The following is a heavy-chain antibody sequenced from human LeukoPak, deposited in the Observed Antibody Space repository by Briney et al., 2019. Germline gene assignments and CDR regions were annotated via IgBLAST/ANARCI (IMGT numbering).Heavy chain of an antibody. V-gene: IGHV4-30-4*08. J-gene: IGHJ4*02. D-gene: IGHD2-2*01. CDR1: GGSISSGDYY. Sequence: SQTLSLTCTVSGGSISSGDYYWSWIRQPPGKRLECIGYIYYSGSTYYNPSLKSRVTISVDTSNNQFSLQLSSVTAADTAVYYCARFVVVPGLGYWGQGTLVTVSS. CDR3: ARFVVVPGLGY. CDR2: IYYSGST.